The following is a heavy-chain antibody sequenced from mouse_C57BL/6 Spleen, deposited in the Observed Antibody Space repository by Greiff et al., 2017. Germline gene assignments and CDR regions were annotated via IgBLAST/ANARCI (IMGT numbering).Heavy chain of an antibody. J-gene: IGHJ3*01. V-gene: IGHV3-1*01. CDR3: ARGTTVVEGAWFAY. D-gene: IGHD1-1*01. Sequence: EVQLVESGPGMVKPSQSLSLTCTVTGYSITSGYDWHWIRHFPGNKLEWMGYISYSGSTNYNPSLKSRISIAHDTSKNHFFLKLNSVTTEDTATYYCARGTTVVEGAWFAYWGQGTLVTVSA. CDR1: GYSITSGYD. CDR2: ISYSGST.